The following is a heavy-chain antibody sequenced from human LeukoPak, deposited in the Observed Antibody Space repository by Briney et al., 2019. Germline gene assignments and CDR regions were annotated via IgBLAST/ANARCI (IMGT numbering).Heavy chain of an antibody. CDR3: GSSHYYDSGGYYYDY. CDR1: GFTFSNYG. CDR2: ITIRGDGT. J-gene: IGHJ4*02. V-gene: IGHV3-23*01. Sequence: GGSLRLSCAASGFTFSNYGMSWVRQAPGRGLEWVSAITIRGDGTYYADSVKGRFTISRDNSKSSVYLQMNSLRAEDTAVYYCGSSHYYDSGGYYYDYRGQGALVTVSS. D-gene: IGHD3-22*01.